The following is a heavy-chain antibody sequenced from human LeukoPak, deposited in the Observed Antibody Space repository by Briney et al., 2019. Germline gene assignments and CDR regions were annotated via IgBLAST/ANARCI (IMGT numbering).Heavy chain of an antibody. D-gene: IGHD3-16*01. CDR2: IYYSGST. V-gene: IGHV4-39*01. CDR3: ARHTSLYEPLDYFDY. J-gene: IGHJ4*02. Sequence: SETLSLTCTVSGGSISSSSYYWGWIRQPPGKGLEWIGSIYYSGSTYYNPSLKSRVTISVDTSKNQFSLKLSSVTAADTAVYYCARHTSLYEPLDYFDYWGQGILVTVSS. CDR1: GGSISSSSYY.